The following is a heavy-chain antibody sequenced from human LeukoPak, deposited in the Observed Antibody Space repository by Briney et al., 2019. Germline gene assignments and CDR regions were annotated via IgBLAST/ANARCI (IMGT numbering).Heavy chain of an antibody. Sequence: SETLSLTCTVSGGSISSSSYYWGWIRQPPGKGLEWIGSIYYSGSTYYNPSLKSRVTISVDTSKNQFSLKLSSVTAADTAVYYCARVWTLYCSSTSCYPPAYFDYWGQGTLVTVSS. J-gene: IGHJ4*02. V-gene: IGHV4-39*07. CDR1: GGSISSSSYY. CDR3: ARVWTLYCSSTSCYPPAYFDY. CDR2: IYYSGST. D-gene: IGHD2-2*01.